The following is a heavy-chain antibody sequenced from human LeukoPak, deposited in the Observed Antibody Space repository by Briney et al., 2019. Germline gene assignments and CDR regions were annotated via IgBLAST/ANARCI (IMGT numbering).Heavy chain of an antibody. J-gene: IGHJ3*02. V-gene: IGHV3-23*01. CDR3: ARDPSVHCLHAFDI. CDR2: ISSSGGST. CDR1: GFTFSRYA. Sequence: GGSQRLSCAASGFTFSRYAMSWVRQAPGEGLEWVSAISSSGGSTYYADSVKGRFTISRDNSKNTLYLQMNSLRAEDTAVYYCARDPSVHCLHAFDIWGQGTMVTVSS. D-gene: IGHD2-21*02.